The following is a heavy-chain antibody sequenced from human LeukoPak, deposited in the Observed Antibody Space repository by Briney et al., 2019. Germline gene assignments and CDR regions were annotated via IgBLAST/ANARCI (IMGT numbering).Heavy chain of an antibody. Sequence: SETLSLTCAVSGGSISSSNWWSWVRQPPGKGLEWIGEIYQSGSTNYNSSLRSRVTISVDKSKNQFSLKLSSVTAADTAVYYCARDGRGYSSSWSSYFDYWGQGTLVTVSS. V-gene: IGHV4-4*02. D-gene: IGHD6-13*01. CDR2: IYQSGST. CDR1: GGSISSSNW. J-gene: IGHJ4*02. CDR3: ARDGRGYSSSWSSYFDY.